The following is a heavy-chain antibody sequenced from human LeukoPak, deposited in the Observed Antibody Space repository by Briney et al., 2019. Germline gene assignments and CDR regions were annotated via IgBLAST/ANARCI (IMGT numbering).Heavy chain of an antibody. CDR2: ISWNSGSI. D-gene: IGHD5-24*01. V-gene: IGHV3-9*01. Sequence: GRSLRLSCAASGFTFDDYAMHWVRQAPGKGLEWVSGISWNSGSIGYADSVKGRFTISRDNAKNSLYLQMNSLRAEDTALYYCAKDEATAHYYYMDVWGKGTTVNVSS. J-gene: IGHJ6*03. CDR3: AKDEATAHYYYMDV. CDR1: GFTFDDYA.